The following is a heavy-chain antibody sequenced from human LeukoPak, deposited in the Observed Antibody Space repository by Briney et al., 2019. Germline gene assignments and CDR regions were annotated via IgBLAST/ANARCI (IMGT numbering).Heavy chain of an antibody. J-gene: IGHJ4*02. Sequence: SETLSLTCTVSGGSISSHYWSWIRQPPGKGLEGIGYIYYSGSTNYNPSLKSRVTISVDTSKNQFSLKLSSVTAADTAVYYCARSADSSSWYYGYWGQGALVTVSS. V-gene: IGHV4-59*11. CDR3: ARSADSSSWYYGY. CDR1: GGSISSHY. CDR2: IYYSGST. D-gene: IGHD6-13*01.